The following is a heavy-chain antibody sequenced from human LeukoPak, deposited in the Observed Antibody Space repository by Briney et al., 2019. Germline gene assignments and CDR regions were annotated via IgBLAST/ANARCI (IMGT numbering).Heavy chain of an antibody. CDR3: ARGRLLWFGEFGDMDV. CDR1: GGSFSGYY. D-gene: IGHD3-10*01. CDR2: INHSGST. V-gene: IGHV4-34*01. J-gene: IGHJ6*03. Sequence: SETLSLTCAVYGGSFSGYYWSWIRHPPGQGLEWMGEINHSGSTNYNQSLKSRVTISVDTSKNQFSLKLSSVTAADTAVYYCARGRLLWFGEFGDMDVWGKGTTVTVSS.